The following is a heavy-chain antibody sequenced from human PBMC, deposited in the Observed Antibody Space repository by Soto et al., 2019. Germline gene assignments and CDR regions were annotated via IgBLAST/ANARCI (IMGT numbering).Heavy chain of an antibody. V-gene: IGHV4-39*01. CDR3: ARPRWKDGIK. CDR2: IYYTGNT. J-gene: IGHJ4*02. CDR1: GASMSNNSYY. D-gene: IGHD1-20*01. Sequence: SETLSLTCSVSGASMSNNSYYWGWIRQPPGKGLEWIGTIYYTGNTFYNPSLGSRVTISVDTSKNQLSLNLTSLNVAETAVYYCARPRWKDGIKWGRGILVTVSS.